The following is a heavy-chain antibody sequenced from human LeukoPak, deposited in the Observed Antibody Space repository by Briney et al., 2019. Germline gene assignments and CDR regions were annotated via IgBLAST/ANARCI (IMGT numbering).Heavy chain of an antibody. D-gene: IGHD5-24*01. CDR3: ARESGRWLQLTPGEIDY. V-gene: IGHV4-4*07. CDR1: GGSISSYY. J-gene: IGHJ4*02. Sequence: SETLSLTCTVSGGSISSYYWSWIRQPAGKGLEWIGRIYTSGSINYNPSLKSRVTMSVDTSKNQFSLKLSSVTAADTAVYYCARESGRWLQLTPGEIDYWGQGTLVTVSS. CDR2: IYTSGSI.